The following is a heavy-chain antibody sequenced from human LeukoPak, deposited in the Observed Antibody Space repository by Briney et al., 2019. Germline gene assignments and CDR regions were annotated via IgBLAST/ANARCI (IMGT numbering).Heavy chain of an antibody. J-gene: IGHJ6*03. D-gene: IGHD2-2*01. V-gene: IGHV3-7*03. Sequence: GGSLRLSCAASGFTFSSRDWMTWVRQAPGKGLEWVANIKQDGSEKNYVDSVKGRFTISRDNAKKSVDLQMNSLRAEDTALYYCARYQLLDFYFYYTDVWGKGTTVTVSS. CDR2: IKQDGSEK. CDR3: ARYQLLDFYFYYTDV. CDR1: GFTFSSRDW.